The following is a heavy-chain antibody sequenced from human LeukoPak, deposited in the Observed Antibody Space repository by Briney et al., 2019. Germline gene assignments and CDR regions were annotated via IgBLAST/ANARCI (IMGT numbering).Heavy chain of an antibody. D-gene: IGHD6-25*01. CDR3: AREAAP. J-gene: IGHJ5*02. V-gene: IGHV3-48*01. Sequence: GGSLRLSCVASGFTFANYAMNWFRQASGKGLEWVSYISSSSDTIYYADSMEGRFTISRDNAKNSLYLQMNSLRAEDTAVYHCAREAAPWGQGTLVTVSS. CDR1: GFTFANYA. CDR2: ISSSSDTI.